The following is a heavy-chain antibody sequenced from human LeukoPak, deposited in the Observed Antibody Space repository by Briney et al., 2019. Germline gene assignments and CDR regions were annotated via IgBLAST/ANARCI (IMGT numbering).Heavy chain of an antibody. Sequence: SETLSLTCTLSGGSISTYYWTWLRQPPGKGLEWIAYIYYTGSTNYNPSLKSRVTISVDTSKNQFPLKLRSVTAADTAVYYCARYYYDSSGAWRYYDLWGRGTLVTVSS. CDR2: IYYTGST. CDR3: ARYYYDSSGAWRYYDL. V-gene: IGHV4-59*01. CDR1: GGSISTYY. J-gene: IGHJ2*01. D-gene: IGHD3-22*01.